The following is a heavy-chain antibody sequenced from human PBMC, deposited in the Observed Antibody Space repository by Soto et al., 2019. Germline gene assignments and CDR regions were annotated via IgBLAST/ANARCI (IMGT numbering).Heavy chain of an antibody. Sequence: QAQLVQSGAEVKKPGSSVKVSCKDSGGLFSSYAISWVRQAPGQGLEWMGGIIPVFDTPYYAQKFQGRVTITADESTNTAYLELSSLRSDDTDMYYCARGDSPYVWFNEFWGQGSRVTVSS. D-gene: IGHD3-16*01. CDR3: ARGDSPYVWFNEF. CDR2: IIPVFDTP. V-gene: IGHV1-69*01. CDR1: GGLFSSYA. J-gene: IGHJ4*02.